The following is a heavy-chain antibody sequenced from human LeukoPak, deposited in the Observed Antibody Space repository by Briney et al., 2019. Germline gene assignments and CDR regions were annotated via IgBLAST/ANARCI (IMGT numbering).Heavy chain of an antibody. Sequence: GGSLRLSCAASGFTFDDDGMSWVRQAPGKGLEWVSGINWNGATTGYADSVKGRFTISRDNAKNSLYLQMNSLRAEDTALYYCVRVGFGDPHFDYWGQGTLVTVSS. J-gene: IGHJ4*02. V-gene: IGHV3-20*04. CDR3: VRVGFGDPHFDY. CDR1: GFTFDDDG. CDR2: INWNGATT. D-gene: IGHD3-10*01.